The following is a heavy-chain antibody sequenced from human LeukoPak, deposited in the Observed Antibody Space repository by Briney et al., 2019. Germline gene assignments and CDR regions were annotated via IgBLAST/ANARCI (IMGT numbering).Heavy chain of an antibody. CDR1: GGSISSYY. CDR2: IYYSGST. Sequence: PSETLSLTCTVSGGSISSYYWSWIRQPPGKGLEWIGYIYYSGSTNYNPSLKSRVTISVDTSKNQFSLKLSSVTAAGTAVYYCARDPGPLYGMDVWGQGTTVTVSS. V-gene: IGHV4-59*12. J-gene: IGHJ6*02. CDR3: ARDPGPLYGMDV.